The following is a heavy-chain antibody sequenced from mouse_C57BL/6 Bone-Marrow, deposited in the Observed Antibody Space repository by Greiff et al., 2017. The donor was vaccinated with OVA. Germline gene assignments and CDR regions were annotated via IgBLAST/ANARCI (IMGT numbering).Heavy chain of an antibody. D-gene: IGHD2-4*01. CDR2: SHPNSGST. V-gene: IGHV1-64*01. CDR3: ARSGLPHFDY. J-gene: IGHJ2*01. CDR1: GDTCTREG. Sequence: VQLQQPGAELGKTGESGKLSCKASGDTCTREGRHWVKQRRGQGLEWIGMSHPNSGSTNYNEKFKSKATLTVDKSSSTAYMQLSSLTSEDSAVYYCARSGLPHFDYWGQGTTLTVSS.